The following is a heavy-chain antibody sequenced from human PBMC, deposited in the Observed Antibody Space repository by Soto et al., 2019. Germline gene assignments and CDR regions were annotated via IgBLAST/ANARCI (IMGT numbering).Heavy chain of an antibody. CDR1: GDSVSXNSAT. CDR3: ARLIGNSWLDS. Sequence: SQTLSLTCAVSGDSVSXNSATWYWIRQSPSRGLEWLGRTYYRSKWYNDYAVSVKGRITINPDTSNNQLSLQLNSVTPDDTAVYYCARLIGNSWLDSWGQGTLVTVSS. D-gene: IGHD2-8*01. V-gene: IGHV6-1*01. J-gene: IGHJ5*01. CDR2: TYYRSKWYN.